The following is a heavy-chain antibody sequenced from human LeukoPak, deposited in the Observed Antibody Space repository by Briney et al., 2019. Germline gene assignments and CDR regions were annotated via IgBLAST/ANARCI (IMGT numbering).Heavy chain of an antibody. J-gene: IGHJ4*02. CDR1: GYTFTSYD. CDR2: IIPILDLA. Sequence: ASVKVSCKASGYTFTSYDINWVRQATGQGLEWMGRIIPILDLAHFTQKFQGRLTITADKSTNTGYMELSSLAAEDTAVYYCATPSRTEDGDYGVCWGQGTLVTVSS. CDR3: ATPSRTEDGDYGVC. D-gene: IGHD4-17*01. V-gene: IGHV1-69*04.